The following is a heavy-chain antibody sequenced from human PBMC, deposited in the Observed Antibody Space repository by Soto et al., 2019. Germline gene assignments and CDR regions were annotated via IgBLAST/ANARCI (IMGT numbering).Heavy chain of an antibody. Sequence: VGSLRLSCAASGFTFSSYGMHWVRQAPGKGLVLVAVIWYDGSNKYYADSVKGRFTISRDNSKNTLYLQMNSLRAEDTAVYYCARDRQPYCSSTSCYGPCDYWGQGTLVTVS. V-gene: IGHV3-33*01. CDR1: GFTFSSYG. D-gene: IGHD2-2*01. CDR2: IWYDGSNK. J-gene: IGHJ4*02. CDR3: ARDRQPYCSSTSCYGPCDY.